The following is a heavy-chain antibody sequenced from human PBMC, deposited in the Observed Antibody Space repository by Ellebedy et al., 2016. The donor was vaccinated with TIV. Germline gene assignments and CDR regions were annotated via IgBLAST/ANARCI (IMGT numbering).Heavy chain of an antibody. Sequence: AASVKVSCKAFGYSFTTYGISWVRQAPGQGLERMGWISGYNGDTKFAQRLQGRVTMMTDTSTSTAYMELRSLRSDDTAVYYCARYYVSGAETGKGGAFDIWGQGTLVTVSS. V-gene: IGHV1-18*04. J-gene: IGHJ3*02. D-gene: IGHD3-10*01. CDR1: GYSFTTYG. CDR2: ISGYNGDT. CDR3: ARYYVSGAETGKGGAFDI.